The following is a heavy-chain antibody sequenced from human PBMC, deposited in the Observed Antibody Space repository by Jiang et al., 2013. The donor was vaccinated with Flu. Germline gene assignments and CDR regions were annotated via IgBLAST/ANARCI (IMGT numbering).Heavy chain of an antibody. V-gene: IGHV4-30-2*01. CDR2: IYHSGNT. CDR1: GGSISSSDYS. CDR3: ARLPYYYYDATVGDAFDI. Sequence: GSGLVKPSQTLSLTCTVSGGSISSSDYSWGWIRQPPGKGLEWIGYIYHSGNTYYNPSLKSRVTISVDRSKNQFSLKLGSVTAADTAVYYCARLPYYYYDATVGDAFDIWGQGTMVTVSS. J-gene: IGHJ3*02. D-gene: IGHD3-22*01.